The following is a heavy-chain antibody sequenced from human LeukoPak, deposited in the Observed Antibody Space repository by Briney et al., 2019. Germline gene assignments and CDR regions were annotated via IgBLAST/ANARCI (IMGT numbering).Heavy chain of an antibody. Sequence: GRSLRLSCAASGFTFSDYFMSWVRQAPGKGLEWLSYISGRGNYVDYAESLKGRITISRDNAKNSLYPQMNSLRAEDTAVYYCARSGIGATEIDYWGQGTLVTVSS. CDR3: ARSGIGATEIDY. D-gene: IGHD6-13*01. V-gene: IGHV3-11*06. CDR2: ISGRGNYV. CDR1: GFTFSDYF. J-gene: IGHJ4*02.